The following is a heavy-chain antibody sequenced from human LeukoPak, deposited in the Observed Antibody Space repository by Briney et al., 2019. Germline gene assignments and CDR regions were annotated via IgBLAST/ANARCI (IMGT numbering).Heavy chain of an antibody. CDR1: GGSISSYY. D-gene: IGHD2-2*01. J-gene: IGHJ4*02. CDR3: AKRGEYCSSTSCLDY. Sequence: PSETLSLTCTVSGGSISSYYWSWIRQPAGKGLEWIGRIYTSGSTNYNPSLKSRVTMSVDTSKNQFSLKLSSVTAADTAVYYCAKRGEYCSSTSCLDYWGQGTLVTVSS. V-gene: IGHV4-4*07. CDR2: IYTSGST.